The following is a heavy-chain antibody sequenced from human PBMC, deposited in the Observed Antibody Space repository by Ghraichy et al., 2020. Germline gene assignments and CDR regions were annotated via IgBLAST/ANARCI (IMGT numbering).Heavy chain of an antibody. V-gene: IGHV4-59*01. D-gene: IGHD3-3*01. Sequence: SETLSLTCTVSGGSISSYYWSWIRQPPGKGLEWIGYIYYSGSTNYNPSLKSRVTISVDTSKNQFSLKLSSVTAADTAVYYCARGGTRKTYYDFWSGYDYYYYYGMDVWGQGTTVTVSS. CDR3: ARGGTRKTYYDFWSGYDYYYYYGMDV. CDR2: IYYSGST. CDR1: GGSISSYY. J-gene: IGHJ6*02.